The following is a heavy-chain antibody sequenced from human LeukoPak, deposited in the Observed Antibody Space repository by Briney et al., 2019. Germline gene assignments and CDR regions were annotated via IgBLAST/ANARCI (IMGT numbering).Heavy chain of an antibody. CDR3: AKDPGGSYPYFDY. CDR1: GFTFSSYG. V-gene: IGHV3-30*18. D-gene: IGHD1-26*01. J-gene: IGHJ4*02. CDR2: ISYDGSNK. Sequence: GGALRLSCAASGFTFSSYGMHWVRQAPGKGLEWVAVISYDGSNKYYADSVKGRFTISRDNSKNTLYLQMNSLRAEETAVYYCAKDPGGSYPYFDYWGQGTLVTVSS.